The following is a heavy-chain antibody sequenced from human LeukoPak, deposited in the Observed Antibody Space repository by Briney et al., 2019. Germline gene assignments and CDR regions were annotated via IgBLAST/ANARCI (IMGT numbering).Heavy chain of an antibody. CDR3: ASSIMIVVVSGAFDI. V-gene: IGHV4-39*01. D-gene: IGHD3-22*01. CDR1: GGSISSSSYY. J-gene: IGHJ3*02. CDR2: IYYSGST. Sequence: SETLSLTCTVSGGSISSSSYYRGWIRQPPGKGLEWIGSIYYSGSTYYNPSLKSRVTISVDTSKNQFSLKLSSVTAADTAVYYCASSIMIVVVSGAFDIWGQGTMVTVSS.